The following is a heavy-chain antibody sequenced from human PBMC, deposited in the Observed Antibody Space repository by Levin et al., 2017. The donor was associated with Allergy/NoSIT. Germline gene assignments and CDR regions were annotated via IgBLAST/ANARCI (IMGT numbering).Heavy chain of an antibody. CDR1: GFTFSRYY. Sequence: SGGSLRLSCAASGFTFSRYYMHWVRQAPGKGLVWVSRITLDVTDTYYADSVKGRFTISRDNAENTLFLQMNSLRAKDTAIYYCARGGCSSTSCLDYWGQGILVTVSS. D-gene: IGHD2-2*01. V-gene: IGHV3-74*01. CDR3: ARGGCSSTSCLDY. J-gene: IGHJ4*02. CDR2: ITLDVTDT.